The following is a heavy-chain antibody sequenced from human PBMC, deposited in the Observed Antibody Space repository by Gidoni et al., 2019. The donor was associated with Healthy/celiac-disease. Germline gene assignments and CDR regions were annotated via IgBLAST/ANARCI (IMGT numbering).Heavy chain of an antibody. V-gene: IGHV1-69*06. J-gene: IGHJ4*02. D-gene: IGHD3-22*01. Sequence: VQLVQSGAEVKKPGSSVKVSCTASGRPFSSYAISWVRQAPGQGLEWMGGIIPIFGTANYAQKFQGRVTITADKSTSTAYMELSSLRSEDTAVYYCARVRNYYDSSGYYPPGEYDYWGQGTLVTVSS. CDR2: IIPIFGTA. CDR3: ARVRNYYDSSGYYPPGEYDY. CDR1: GRPFSSYA.